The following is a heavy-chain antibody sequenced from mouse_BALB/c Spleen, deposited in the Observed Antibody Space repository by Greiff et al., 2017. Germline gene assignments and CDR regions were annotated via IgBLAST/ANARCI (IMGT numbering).Heavy chain of an antibody. J-gene: IGHJ4*01. CDR2: IRNKANGYTT. V-gene: IGHV7-3*02. CDR1: GFTFTDYY. CDR3: ARDYDY. Sequence: EVQLVESGGGLVQPGGSLRLSCATSGFTFTDYYMSWVRQPPGKALEWLGFIRNKANGYTTEYSASVKGRFTISRDNSQSILYLQMNTLRAEDSATYYCARDYDYWGQGTSVTVSS.